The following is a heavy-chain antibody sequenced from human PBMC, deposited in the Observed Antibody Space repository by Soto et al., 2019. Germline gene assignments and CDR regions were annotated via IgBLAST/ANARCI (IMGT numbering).Heavy chain of an antibody. J-gene: IGHJ4*02. Sequence: SETLSLTCTVSGGSISSYYWSWIRQPPGKGLEWIGYIYYSGSTNYNPSLKSRVTISVDTSKNQFSLKLSSVTAADTAVYYCERDDEGLNLGYWGPGTMVTVYS. V-gene: IGHV4-59*01. CDR3: ERDDEGLNLGY. CDR1: GGSISSYY. CDR2: IYYSGST.